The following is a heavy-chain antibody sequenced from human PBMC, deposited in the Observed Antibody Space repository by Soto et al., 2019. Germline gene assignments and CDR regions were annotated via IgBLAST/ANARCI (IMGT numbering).Heavy chain of an antibody. V-gene: IGHV1-18*01. CDR2: INAYNGNT. Sequence: QVQLVQSGAEVKNPGASVKVSCKASGYSFTRYGIGWARQAPGQGLEWMGWINAYNGNTNYAQNLQGRLTLTTDTSTTTAYTELRSLRSNVTAIYNCAMVDVYVTPSPQDVWGQGTTVTVSS. D-gene: IGHD3-16*01. CDR1: GYSFTRYG. CDR3: AMVDVYVTPSPQDV. J-gene: IGHJ6*02.